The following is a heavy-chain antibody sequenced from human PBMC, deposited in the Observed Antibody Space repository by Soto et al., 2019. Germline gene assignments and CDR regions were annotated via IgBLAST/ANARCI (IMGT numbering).Heavy chain of an antibody. V-gene: IGHV3-11*05. D-gene: IGHD5-12*01. J-gene: IGHJ4*02. CDR3: ARDRDSGYGVDY. CDR2: ISSSSSYT. Sequence: GGSLRLSCAASGFTFSDYYMSWIRQAPGKGLEWVSYISSSSSYTNYADSVKGRFTISRDNAKNSLYLQMNSLRAEDTAVYYCARDRDSGYGVDYWGQGTLVTVSS. CDR1: GFTFSDYY.